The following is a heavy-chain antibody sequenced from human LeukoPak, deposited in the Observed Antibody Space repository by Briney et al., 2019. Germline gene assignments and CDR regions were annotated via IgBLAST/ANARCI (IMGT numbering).Heavy chain of an antibody. V-gene: IGHV5-51*01. CDR3: ARLRVVVPAALDY. D-gene: IGHD2-2*01. CDR1: GYSLTSYW. Sequence: GESLKIFCKGSGYSLTSYWNGWVRPMPGKGLELMGVIYPGDSDTRYSPSFQGQVTISADKSISTAYLQWSSLKASDTAMYYCARLRVVVPAALDYWGQGTLVTVSS. J-gene: IGHJ4*02. CDR2: IYPGDSDT.